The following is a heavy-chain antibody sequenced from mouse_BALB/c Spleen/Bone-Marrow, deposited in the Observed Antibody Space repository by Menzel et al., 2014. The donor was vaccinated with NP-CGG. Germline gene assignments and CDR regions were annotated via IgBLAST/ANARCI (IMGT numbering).Heavy chain of an antibody. J-gene: IGHJ2*01. CDR1: GFTFSSYT. Sequence: EVKLVESGGGLVQPGGSLKLSCAASGFTFSSYTMSWVRQTPEKRLEWVAYISNGGGSTYYPDTVKGRFTISRDNAKXTLYLQMSSLKSEDTAMYYCARRSAATYYFDYWGQGTTLTVSS. V-gene: IGHV5-12-2*01. CDR3: ARRSAATYYFDY. CDR2: ISNGGGST. D-gene: IGHD1-2*01.